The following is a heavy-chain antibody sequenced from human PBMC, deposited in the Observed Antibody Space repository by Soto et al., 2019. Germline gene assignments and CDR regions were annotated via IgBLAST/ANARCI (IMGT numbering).Heavy chain of an antibody. J-gene: IGHJ4*02. Sequence: ASVKVSCKASGYTFTSYYMHWVRQAPGQGLEWMGIINPSGGSTSYAQTFQGRVTMTRDTSTSTVYMELSSLRSEDTAVYYCARLVAARATTREIDYWDQGTLVTVSS. CDR3: ARLVAARATTREIDY. CDR2: INPSGGST. CDR1: GYTFTSYY. V-gene: IGHV1-46*03. D-gene: IGHD6-6*01.